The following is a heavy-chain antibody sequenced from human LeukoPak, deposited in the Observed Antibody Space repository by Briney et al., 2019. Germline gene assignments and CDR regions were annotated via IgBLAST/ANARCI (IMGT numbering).Heavy chain of an antibody. CDR2: INPSGGST. D-gene: IGHD6-19*01. V-gene: IGHV1-46*01. Sequence: ASVKVCCKASGYTFTSYYMHWVRQAPGQGLEWMGIINPSGGSTSYAQKFQGRVTMTRDTSTSTAYMELRSLRSDDTAVYYCARDPPTRIAVAGTVDYWGQGTLVTVSS. CDR3: ARDPPTRIAVAGTVDY. J-gene: IGHJ4*02. CDR1: GYTFTSYY.